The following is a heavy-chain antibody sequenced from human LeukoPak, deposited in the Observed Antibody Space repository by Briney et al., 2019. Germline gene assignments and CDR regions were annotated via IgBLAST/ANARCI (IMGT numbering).Heavy chain of an antibody. V-gene: IGHV3-48*01. Sequence: GSLRLSCAASGFIFGDYSMNWVRQPPGKGLEWISYIGIDSGNTKYADSVKGRSTISRDNSKNMVYLQMNSLRVEDTAVYYCASAAGAFDMWGQGTLVTVSS. CDR3: ASAAGAFDM. D-gene: IGHD6-13*01. CDR2: IGIDSGNT. J-gene: IGHJ3*02. CDR1: GFIFGDYS.